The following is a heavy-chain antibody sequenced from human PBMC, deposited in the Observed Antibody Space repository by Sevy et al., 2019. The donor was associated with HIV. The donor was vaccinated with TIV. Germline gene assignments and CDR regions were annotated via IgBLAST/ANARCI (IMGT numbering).Heavy chain of an antibody. Sequence: GGSLRLSCAASGFTFSSYAMHWVRQAPGKGLEWVAVISYDGSNKYYADSVKGRFTISRDNSKNTLYLQMNSLRAEDTAVYYCARGMRWNDGRGYYYYMDVWGKGTTVTVSS. J-gene: IGHJ6*03. V-gene: IGHV3-30-3*01. CDR3: ARGMRWNDGRGYYYYMDV. D-gene: IGHD1-1*01. CDR2: ISYDGSNK. CDR1: GFTFSSYA.